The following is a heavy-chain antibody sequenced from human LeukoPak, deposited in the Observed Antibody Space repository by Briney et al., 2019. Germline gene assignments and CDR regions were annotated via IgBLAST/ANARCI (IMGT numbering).Heavy chain of an antibody. J-gene: IGHJ6*03. D-gene: IGHD2-15*01. CDR2: IYYSGST. CDR3: ARDRLGVVVVAATRYYYYYMDV. V-gene: IGHV4-61*01. Sequence: PSETLSLTCTVSGGPVSSGSYYWSWIRQPPGKGLEWIGYIYYSGSTNYNPSLKSRVTISVDTSKNQFSLKLSSVTAADTAVYYCARDRLGVVVVAATRYYYYYMDVWGKGTTVTVSS. CDR1: GGPVSSGSYY.